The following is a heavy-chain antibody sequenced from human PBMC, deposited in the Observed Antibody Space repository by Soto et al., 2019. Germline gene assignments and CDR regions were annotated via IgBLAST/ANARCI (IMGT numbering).Heavy chain of an antibody. Sequence: GGSLRLSCAASGFTFSSYAMHWVRQAPGKGLEWVAVISYDGSNKYYADPVKGRFTISRDNSKNTLYLQMNSLRAEDTAVYYCAKDWHYDSSGSGAFDIWGQGTMVTVSS. J-gene: IGHJ3*02. V-gene: IGHV3-30-3*01. CDR2: ISYDGSNK. CDR3: AKDWHYDSSGSGAFDI. D-gene: IGHD3-22*01. CDR1: GFTFSSYA.